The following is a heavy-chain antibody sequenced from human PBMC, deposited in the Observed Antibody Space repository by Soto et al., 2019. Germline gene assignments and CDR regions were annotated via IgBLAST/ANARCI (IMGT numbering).Heavy chain of an antibody. CDR3: ARTGGIVVVVAATLWFDP. J-gene: IGHJ5*02. Sequence: QLQLQESGPGLVKPSETLSLTCTVSGGSISSSSYYWGWIRQPPGKGLEWIGSIYYSGSTYYNASVKSRVPISVDTSKHQFALNLSSVTAADAAVYYCARTGGIVVVVAATLWFDPWGQGTLVTVSS. D-gene: IGHD2-15*01. V-gene: IGHV4-39*01. CDR2: IYYSGST. CDR1: GGSISSSSYY.